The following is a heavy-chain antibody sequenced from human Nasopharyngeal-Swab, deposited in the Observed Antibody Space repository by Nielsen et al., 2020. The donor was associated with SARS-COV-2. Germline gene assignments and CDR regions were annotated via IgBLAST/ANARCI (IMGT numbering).Heavy chain of an antibody. J-gene: IGHJ6*02. D-gene: IGHD2-2*01. CDR2: IWYDGSNK. CDR3: ARELSGYCSSPLGCYYYGMDV. V-gene: IGHV3-33*01. Sequence: GESLTISCAASGFTFSSYGMHWVRQAPGKGLGWAAVIWYDGSNKYYADSVKGRFTISRDNSKNTLYLQMNSLRAEDTAVYYCARELSGYCSSPLGCYYYGMDVWGQGTTVTVSS. CDR1: GFTFSSYG.